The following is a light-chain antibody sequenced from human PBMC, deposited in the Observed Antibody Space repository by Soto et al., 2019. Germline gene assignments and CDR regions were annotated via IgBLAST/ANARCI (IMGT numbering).Light chain of an antibody. J-gene: IGKJ1*01. Sequence: EIVLTQSPGTLSLSPRERATLSCRASQSVSSSYLAWYQQKPGQAPRLLIYGASSRATSIPDRFSGSGSGTDFTLTISRLEPEDFAVYYCQQYGSSPPLTFGQGTKVQIK. V-gene: IGKV3-20*01. CDR2: GAS. CDR1: QSVSSSY. CDR3: QQYGSSPPLT.